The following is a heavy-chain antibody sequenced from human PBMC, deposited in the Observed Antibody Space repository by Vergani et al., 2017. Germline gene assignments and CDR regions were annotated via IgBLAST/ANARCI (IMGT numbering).Heavy chain of an antibody. J-gene: IGHJ4*02. CDR3: VKDAGSYENFFDS. D-gene: IGHD1-26*01. V-gene: IGHV3-23*01. Sequence: EVQVLESGGGLVQPGGSLRLSCAASGFTFSSYAMNWVRQAPGKGLEWVSAISGSGGSTYYADSVKGRFTISRDNSKNTLFLQMNSLGAEDTATYYCVKDAGSYENFFDSWGQGTLVTVSS. CDR2: ISGSGGST. CDR1: GFTFSSYA.